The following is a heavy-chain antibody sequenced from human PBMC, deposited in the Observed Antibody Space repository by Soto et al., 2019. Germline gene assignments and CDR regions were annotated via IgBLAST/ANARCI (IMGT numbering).Heavy chain of an antibody. Sequence: EVQLVESGGGLVQPGGSLRLSCTASGFTFSSYWMSWVRQSPGKGLEGVAILKEDGSEEYYLDSVKGRFTISRDNAKNSLYLQMNILRVEDTAVYFCARDGPPRTAFDIWGQGTIVTVSS. V-gene: IGHV3-7*04. J-gene: IGHJ3*02. CDR3: ARDGPPRTAFDI. CDR2: LKEDGSEE. CDR1: GFTFSSYW.